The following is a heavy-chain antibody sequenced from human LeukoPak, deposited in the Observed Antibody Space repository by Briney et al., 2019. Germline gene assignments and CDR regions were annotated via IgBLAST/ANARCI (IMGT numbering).Heavy chain of an antibody. CDR1: GGTFSSYA. D-gene: IGHD3-22*01. CDR2: IIPIFGTA. Sequence: SVKVSCKASGGTFSSYAISWVRQAPGQGPEWMGGIIPIFGTANYAQKFQGSVTITADESTSTAYMELSSLRSEDTAVYYCARDARPNYYDSSGYLDVWGQGTTVTVSS. J-gene: IGHJ6*02. CDR3: ARDARPNYYDSSGYLDV. V-gene: IGHV1-69*13.